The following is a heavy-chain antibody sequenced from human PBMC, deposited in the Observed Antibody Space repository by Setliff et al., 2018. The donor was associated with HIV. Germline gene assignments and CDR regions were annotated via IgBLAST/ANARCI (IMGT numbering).Heavy chain of an antibody. CDR2: IIPIARAP. D-gene: IGHD5-12*01. V-gene: IGHV1-69*13. CDR1: GGIFNTYG. CDR3: ARGPLYGYDRGYFGY. Sequence: GASVKVSCKASGGIFNTYGMNWVRQAPGQGIEWMGGIIPIARAPNYAQKFQDRVTITADESTTTDYMEGRSLKSEDTALYYCARGPLYGYDRGYFGYWGQGTLVTVSS. J-gene: IGHJ4*02.